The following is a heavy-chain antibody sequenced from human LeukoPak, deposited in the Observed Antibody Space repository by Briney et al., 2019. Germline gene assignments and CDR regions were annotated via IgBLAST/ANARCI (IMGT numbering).Heavy chain of an antibody. V-gene: IGHV4-39*01. CDR1: GGSISSSSYY. D-gene: IGHD6-19*01. Sequence: SETLSLTCTVSGGSISSSSYYWGWIRQPPGKGLEWIGSIYYSGSTYYNPSLKSRVTISVDTSKNQFSLKPSSVTAADTAVYYCARLTPVAGTKNPIYYFDYWGQGTLVTVSS. J-gene: IGHJ4*02. CDR3: ARLTPVAGTKNPIYYFDY. CDR2: IYYSGST.